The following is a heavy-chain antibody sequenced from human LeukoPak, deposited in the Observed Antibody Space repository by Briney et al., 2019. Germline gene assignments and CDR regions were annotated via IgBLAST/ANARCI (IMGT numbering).Heavy chain of an antibody. J-gene: IGHJ4*02. Sequence: PGRSLRLSCAASGFTFSSYGMHWVRQAPGKGLEWVAVISYDGSNKYYADSVKGRFTISRDNSKNTLYLQMNSLGAEDTAVYYCAKDKLEYYFDYWGQGTLVTVSS. D-gene: IGHD1-1*01. CDR3: AKDKLEYYFDY. V-gene: IGHV3-30*18. CDR1: GFTFSSYG. CDR2: ISYDGSNK.